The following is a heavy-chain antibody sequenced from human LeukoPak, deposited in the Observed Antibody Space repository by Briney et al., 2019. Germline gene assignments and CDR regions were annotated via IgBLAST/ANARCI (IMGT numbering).Heavy chain of an antibody. CDR3: AKASPSPGYYFDY. D-gene: IGHD1-14*01. CDR1: GFTFSSYG. V-gene: IGHV3-33*06. Sequence: PGGSLRLSCAASGFTFSSYGMHWVRQAPGKGLEWVAVIWYDESNEYYADSVKGRFTISRDNSKNTLYLQMNSLRAEDTAVYYCAKASPSPGYYFDYWGQGTLVTVSS. CDR2: IWYDESNE. J-gene: IGHJ4*02.